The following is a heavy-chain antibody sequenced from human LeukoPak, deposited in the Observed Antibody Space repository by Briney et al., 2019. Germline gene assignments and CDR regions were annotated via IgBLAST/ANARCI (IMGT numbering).Heavy chain of an antibody. CDR1: GDSINNYF. V-gene: IGHV4-4*07. CDR3: AREYGDFDY. Sequence: SETLSLTCTVSGDSINNYFWSWLRQPAGKGLEWIGRINASGRTNYNSALKSRVTMSVDTSKSQFSLRVKSVTAADTAVYYCAREYGDFDYWSQGTLVTVSS. CDR2: INASGRT. J-gene: IGHJ4*02. D-gene: IGHD4-17*01.